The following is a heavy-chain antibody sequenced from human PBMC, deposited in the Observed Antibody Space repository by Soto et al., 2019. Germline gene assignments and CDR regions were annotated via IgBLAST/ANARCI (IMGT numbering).Heavy chain of an antibody. CDR3: ASNIVVVPAALRWFDP. CDR1: GGSISSGGYY. J-gene: IGHJ5*02. V-gene: IGHV4-31*03. CDR2: IYYSGST. Sequence: QVQLQESGPGLVKPSQTLSLTCTVSGGSISSGGYYWSWIRQHPGKGLEWIGYIYYSGSTYYNPSLKSRVTISVDTSKNQFSLKLSSVTAADTAVYYCASNIVVVPAALRWFDPWGQGTLVTVSS. D-gene: IGHD2-2*01.